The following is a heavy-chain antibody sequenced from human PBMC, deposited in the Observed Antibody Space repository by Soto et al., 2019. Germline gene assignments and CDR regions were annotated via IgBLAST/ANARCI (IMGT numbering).Heavy chain of an antibody. CDR1: GYVFTAYG. Sequence: GASVKVSCKASGYVFTAYGISWVRQAPGQGLEWMGWMNAYNGNTKYAQKLQSRVTMTTDTSTSTAYMELRSLRSDDTAVYYCAREQQLWFDPWGQGTLVTVSS. J-gene: IGHJ5*02. CDR3: AREQQLWFDP. D-gene: IGHD6-13*01. V-gene: IGHV1-18*01. CDR2: MNAYNGNT.